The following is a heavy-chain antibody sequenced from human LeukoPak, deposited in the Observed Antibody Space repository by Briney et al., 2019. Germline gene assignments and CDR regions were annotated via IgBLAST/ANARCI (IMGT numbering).Heavy chain of an antibody. Sequence: GRSLRLSCAASGFTFSSYGMHWVRQAPGKGLEWVAVIWYDGSNKYYADSVKGRFIISRDNSKNTLYLQMNSLRAEDTAVYYCAKDPTVEMATMGFDPWGQGTLVTVSS. CDR3: AKDPTVEMATMGFDP. CDR1: GFTFSSYG. V-gene: IGHV3-33*06. J-gene: IGHJ5*02. CDR2: IWYDGSNK. D-gene: IGHD5-24*01.